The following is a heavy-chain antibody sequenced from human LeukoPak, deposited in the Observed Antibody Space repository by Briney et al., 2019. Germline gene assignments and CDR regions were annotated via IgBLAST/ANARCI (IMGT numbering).Heavy chain of an antibody. D-gene: IGHD5-24*01. V-gene: IGHV3-33*01. J-gene: IGHJ4*02. CDR3: ARDSSMMATLNY. Sequence: GRSLRLSCAASGFTFSNYGMHWVRQAPGKGLEWVALIWYDGSNKYYADSVKGRFTISRDNSKNTLYLQTNSLRAEDTAVYYCARDSSMMATLNYWGQGTLVTVSS. CDR2: IWYDGSNK. CDR1: GFTFSNYG.